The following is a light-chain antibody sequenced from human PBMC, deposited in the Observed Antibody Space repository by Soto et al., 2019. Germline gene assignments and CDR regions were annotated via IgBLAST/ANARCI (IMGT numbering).Light chain of an antibody. CDR3: QQSYSTPLT. Sequence: DIQMTQSPSSLSASVGDRVTITCRASQSISSYLNWYQQKPGKAPKLLIYAASSLQSGVPSRFSGSGSGTDXXLTISSLQPEDFATYYCQQSYSTPLTFGGGTKVEIK. V-gene: IGKV1-39*01. CDR1: QSISSY. CDR2: AAS. J-gene: IGKJ4*01.